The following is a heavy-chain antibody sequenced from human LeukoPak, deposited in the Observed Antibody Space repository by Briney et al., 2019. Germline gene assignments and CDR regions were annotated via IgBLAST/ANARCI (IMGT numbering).Heavy chain of an antibody. CDR1: GFTISSNA. CDR3: AKNQLVTVYFDY. Sequence: GGSLRLSCAASGFTISSNAMSWVRQAPGKGLEWVSAISGSGGSTYYADSVKGRFTISRDNSKNTLYLQMNSLRAEDTAVYYCAKNQLVTVYFDYWGQGTLVTVSS. V-gene: IGHV3-23*01. CDR2: ISGSGGST. J-gene: IGHJ4*02. D-gene: IGHD6-13*01.